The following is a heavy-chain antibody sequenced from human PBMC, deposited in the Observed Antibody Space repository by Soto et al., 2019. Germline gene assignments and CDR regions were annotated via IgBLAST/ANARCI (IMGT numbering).Heavy chain of an antibody. J-gene: IGHJ5*02. V-gene: IGHV4-4*07. CDR1: GGSMSKFC. CDR3: VRDGSKTLRDCFDP. CDR2: VYATGTS. D-gene: IGHD4-17*01. Sequence: TLSLTCSVSGGSMSKFCWSWIRKTAGKGLEWMGRVYATGTSDYNPSLRSRIAMSVDISKKTLSLRLRSVTAADTGVYYCVRDGSKTLRDCFDPWGQGILVTVSS.